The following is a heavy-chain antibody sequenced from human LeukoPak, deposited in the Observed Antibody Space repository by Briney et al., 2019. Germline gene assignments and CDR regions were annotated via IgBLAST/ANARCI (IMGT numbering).Heavy chain of an antibody. J-gene: IGHJ4*02. CDR1: GGSISSGGYY. Sequence: SQTLSLTCTVSGGSISSGGYYWSWIRQHPGKGLEWIGYIYYSGSTYYNPSLKSRVTISVDRSKNQFSLKLSSVTAADTAVYYCARGAYSSSSSPFTGWGQGTLVTVSS. V-gene: IGHV4-31*03. CDR2: IYYSGST. CDR3: ARGAYSSSSSPFTG. D-gene: IGHD6-6*01.